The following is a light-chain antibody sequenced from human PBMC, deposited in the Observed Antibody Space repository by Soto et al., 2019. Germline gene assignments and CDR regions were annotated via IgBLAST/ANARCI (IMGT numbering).Light chain of an antibody. V-gene: IGKV3-15*01. CDR1: QTIRNN. CDR2: VAS. Sequence: EIVMTQSPATLSVSPGERATLSCRSSQTIRNNLAWYQQKPGQAPRLLIYVASTRATDIPARFSGSGSGTDFTLTISSLQSEDFAFYYCQHRSSWPRITFGQGTRLEI. CDR3: QHRSSWPRIT. J-gene: IGKJ5*01.